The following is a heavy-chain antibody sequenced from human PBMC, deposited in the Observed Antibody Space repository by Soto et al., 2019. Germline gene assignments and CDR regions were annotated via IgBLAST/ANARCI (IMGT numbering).Heavy chain of an antibody. D-gene: IGHD6-13*01. CDR1: GGTFSSYA. CDR3: ARQFIAAAGPALYYYYGMDV. J-gene: IGHJ6*04. Sequence: SVKVSCKASGGTFSSYAISWVRQAPGQGLEWMGGIIPIFGTANYAQKFQGRVTITADKSTSTAYMELSSLRSEDTAVYYCARQFIAAAGPALYYYYGMDVWGKGTTVTVSS. CDR2: IIPIFGTA. V-gene: IGHV1-69*06.